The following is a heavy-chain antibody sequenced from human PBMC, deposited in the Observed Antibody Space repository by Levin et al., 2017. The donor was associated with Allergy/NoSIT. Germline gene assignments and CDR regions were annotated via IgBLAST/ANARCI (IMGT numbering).Heavy chain of an antibody. J-gene: IGHJ4*02. D-gene: IGHD5-18*01. CDR3: ARGKAMVSFDY. V-gene: IGHV3-33*01. Sequence: GGSLRLSCAASGFTFSSYGMHWVRQAPGKGLEWVAVIWYDGSNKYYADSVKGRFTISRDNSKNTLYLQMNSLRAEDTAVYYCARGKAMVSFDYWGQGTLVTVSS. CDR1: GFTFSSYG. CDR2: IWYDGSNK.